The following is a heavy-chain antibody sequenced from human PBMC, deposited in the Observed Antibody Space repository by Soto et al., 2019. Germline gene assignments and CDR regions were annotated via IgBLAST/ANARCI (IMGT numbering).Heavy chain of an antibody. CDR1: GYTFITYG. D-gene: IGHD3-22*01. CDR3: ARGPTDYYDNSANYFLDY. CDR2: ISTYNGNT. J-gene: IGHJ4*02. Sequence: QVQLVQSGAEVKKPGASVKVSCKASGYTFITYGVSWVRQAPGQGLDWLGRISTYNGNTRYAERLQGRVTMTTDTTTNTAYMELRKLRSDDTAVYYCARGPTDYYDNSANYFLDYWGQGTLVTVSS. V-gene: IGHV1-18*01.